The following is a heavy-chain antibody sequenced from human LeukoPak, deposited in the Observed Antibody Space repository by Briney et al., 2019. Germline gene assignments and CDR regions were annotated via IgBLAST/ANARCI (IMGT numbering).Heavy chain of an antibody. CDR1: GFTFSNYA. CDR2: ILYDGNNK. CDR3: ARSYSSSQSNCFDP. Sequence: GGSLRRSCAASGFTFSNYAMHWVRQAPGKGLEWVALILYDGNNKYYADSVKGRFTISRDNSKNTLFLQMNSLRAEDTAVYYCARSYSSSQSNCFDPWGQGTLVTVSS. V-gene: IGHV3-30*14. J-gene: IGHJ5*02. D-gene: IGHD6-13*01.